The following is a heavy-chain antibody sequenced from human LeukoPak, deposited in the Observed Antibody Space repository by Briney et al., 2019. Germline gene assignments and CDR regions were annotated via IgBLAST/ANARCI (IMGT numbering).Heavy chain of an antibody. CDR2: IWYDGSNK. CDR3: AGDSPGDFRSGNGGFDI. Sequence: GPSLRLSCAASGFSFSDYGMHWVRQAPGKGLEWVAFIWYDGSNKYYAHSVKGRFTISRDNSKNTLYLKMNRLRAEDRAVYYCAGDSPGDFRSGNGGFDIWGQGTMVTVSS. CDR1: GFSFSDYG. D-gene: IGHD3-3*01. V-gene: IGHV3-33*01. J-gene: IGHJ3*02.